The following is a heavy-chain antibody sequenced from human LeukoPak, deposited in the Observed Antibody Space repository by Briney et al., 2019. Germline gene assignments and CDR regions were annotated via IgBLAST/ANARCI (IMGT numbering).Heavy chain of an antibody. V-gene: IGHV3-23*01. Sequence: GGSLRLSCAASRFTFSSYAMSRVRQAPGKGLEWVSAIRGSGGTTYNADSVKGRFTISRDNSKNTLYLQLNSLRAEDTAVYYCAKGAGNFDWSYHDYWGQGTLVTVSS. CDR2: IRGSGGTT. CDR3: AKGAGNFDWSYHDY. CDR1: RFTFSSYA. D-gene: IGHD3-9*01. J-gene: IGHJ4*02.